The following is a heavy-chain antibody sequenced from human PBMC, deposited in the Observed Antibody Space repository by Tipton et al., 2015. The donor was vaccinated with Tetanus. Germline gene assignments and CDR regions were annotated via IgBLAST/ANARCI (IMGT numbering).Heavy chain of an antibody. CDR1: DGSFNAYY. CDR3: ARGRTMSGVVAPFDL. Sequence: AGLVKPSETLSLTCGVSDGSFNAYYWSWIRQTPGKGLEWIGEVNQSGSTKYNPSFNSRAAISVDTFKSQFSLRVRSVTAADTAVYYCARGRTMSGVVAPFDLWGQGTQVTVSS. D-gene: IGHD3-3*01. J-gene: IGHJ4*02. CDR2: VNQSGST. V-gene: IGHV4-34*01.